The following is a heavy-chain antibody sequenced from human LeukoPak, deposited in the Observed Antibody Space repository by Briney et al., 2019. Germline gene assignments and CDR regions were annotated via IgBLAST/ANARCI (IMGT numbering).Heavy chain of an antibody. D-gene: IGHD5-18*01. J-gene: IGHJ4*02. CDR3: ARDLPIDTAMVESNGFDY. CDR1: GFTFSNYW. CDR2: IKQDGSEK. V-gene: IGHV3-7*01. Sequence: GGPLRLSCAASGFTFSNYWMSWVRQAPGKGLEWVANIKQDGSEKYYVDSVKGRFTISRDNAKNSLYLQMNSLRAEDTAVYYCARDLPIDTAMVESNGFDYWGQGTLVTVSS.